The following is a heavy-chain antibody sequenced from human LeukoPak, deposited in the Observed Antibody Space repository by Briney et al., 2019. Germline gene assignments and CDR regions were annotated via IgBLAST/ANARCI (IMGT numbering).Heavy chain of an antibody. CDR3: ARWGSGSYYKYYYYYGMDV. D-gene: IGHD3-10*01. CDR1: GGTFSSYA. V-gene: IGHV1-69*01. CDR2: IIPIFGTA. J-gene: IGHJ6*02. Sequence: SVKVSCKASGGTFSSYAISWVRQAPGQGLEWMGGIIPIFGTANYAQKFQGRVTITADESTSTAYMELRSLRSDDTAVYYCARWGSGSYYKYYYYYGMDVWGQGTTVTVSS.